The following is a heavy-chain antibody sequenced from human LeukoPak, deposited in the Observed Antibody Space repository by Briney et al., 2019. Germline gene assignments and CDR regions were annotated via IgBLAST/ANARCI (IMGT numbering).Heavy chain of an antibody. CDR1: GFTFSSYS. J-gene: IGHJ3*02. CDR2: ISSSSSYI. V-gene: IGHV3-21*01. Sequence: PGGSLRLSCAASGFTFSSYSMNWVRQAPGKGLEWVSSISSSSSYIYYADSVKGRFTISRDNAKNSLYLQMNSLRAEDTAVYYCARAGYYYDSSVGDAFDIWGQGTMVTVSS. CDR3: ARAGYYYDSSVGDAFDI. D-gene: IGHD3-22*01.